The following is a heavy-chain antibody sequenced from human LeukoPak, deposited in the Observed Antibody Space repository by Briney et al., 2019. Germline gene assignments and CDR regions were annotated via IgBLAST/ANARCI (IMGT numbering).Heavy chain of an antibody. CDR3: ARGQPLLRYFDWSYPYFDY. CDR2: MNPNSGNT. J-gene: IGHJ4*01. V-gene: IGHV1-8*01. D-gene: IGHD3-9*01. CDR1: GYTFTSYD. Sequence: ASVKVSCKASGYTFTSYDINWVRQATGQGLEWMGWMNPNSGNTGYAQKFQGRVTMTRNTSISTAYMELSSLRSEDTAVYYCARGQPLLRYFDWSYPYFDYSAKEPWSPSPQ.